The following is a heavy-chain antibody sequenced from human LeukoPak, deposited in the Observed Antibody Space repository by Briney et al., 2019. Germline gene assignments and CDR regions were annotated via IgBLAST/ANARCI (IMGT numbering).Heavy chain of an antibody. Sequence: PGGSLRLSCAASGFTFSIYSFNWVRQAPGKGLEWLSYISSGSGTIYYADSVKGRFTISRDNAKNSLYLQMNSLTDEDTAVYYCARDLTGLDTNYWGQGTLVTVSS. CDR2: ISSGSGTI. J-gene: IGHJ4*02. CDR1: GFTFSIYS. D-gene: IGHD3/OR15-3a*01. V-gene: IGHV3-48*02. CDR3: ARDLTGLDTNY.